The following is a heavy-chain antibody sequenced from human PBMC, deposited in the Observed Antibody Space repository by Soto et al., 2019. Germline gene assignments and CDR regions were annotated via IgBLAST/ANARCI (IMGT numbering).Heavy chain of an antibody. CDR3: ASDGLPTATGSPHYYYGRDG. D-gene: IGHD5-18*01. CDR1: GYTFPSYC. CDR2: ISAYNGNT. V-gene: IGHV1-18*01. J-gene: IGHJ6*01. Sequence: SEKVSCRASGYTFPSYCMSCVRQAPGQGLEWMGWISAYNGNTNYAQKLQGRVTMSTDTSTSTAYMELRNLTSDDTRVYYCASDGLPTATGSPHYYYGRDGWGKETTVTVSS.